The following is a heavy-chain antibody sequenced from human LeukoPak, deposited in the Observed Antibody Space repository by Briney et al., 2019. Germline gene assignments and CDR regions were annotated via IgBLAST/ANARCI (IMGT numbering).Heavy chain of an antibody. V-gene: IGHV3-23*01. D-gene: IGHD2-2*01. J-gene: IGHJ4*02. CDR2: ISGTGGST. Sequence: PGGSLRLSCAASGFTFSTYAMTWVRQAPGKGLEWVSLISGTGGSTYYADSVKGRFTISRDNSKNTLYLQMNSLRAEDTAVYYCTKDIWDIVVVPNAIPDSWGQGTLVIVSS. CDR1: GFTFSTYA. CDR3: TKDIWDIVVVPNAIPDS.